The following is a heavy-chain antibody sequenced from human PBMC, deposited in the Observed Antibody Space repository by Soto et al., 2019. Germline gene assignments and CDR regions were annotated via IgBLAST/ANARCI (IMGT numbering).Heavy chain of an antibody. D-gene: IGHD7-27*01. CDR2: IGTAGDT. CDR3: ARGFHGYPGDSEDAFDI. CDR1: GFTFSSYD. J-gene: IGHJ3*02. Sequence: GGSLRLSCAASGFTFSSYDMRWVRQATGKGLEWVSAIGTAGDTYYPGSVKGRFTISRENAKNSLYLQMNSLRAGDTAVYYCARGFHGYPGDSEDAFDIWGQGTMVTVSS. V-gene: IGHV3-13*01.